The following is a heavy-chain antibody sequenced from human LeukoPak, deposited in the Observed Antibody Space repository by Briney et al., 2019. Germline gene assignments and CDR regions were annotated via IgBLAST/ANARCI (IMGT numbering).Heavy chain of an antibody. CDR2: IDWNGSST. V-gene: IGHV3-20*04. CDR3: ARDADYYFDP. J-gene: IGHJ4*02. Sequence: GGSLRLSCAASGFTFDDYGMSWVRQAPGKGLEWVSSIDWNGSSTGYADSVKGRFTISRDNAKNSLYLQMNSLSAEDTALYYCARDADYYFDPGGQGTLVTVSS. CDR1: GFTFDDYG.